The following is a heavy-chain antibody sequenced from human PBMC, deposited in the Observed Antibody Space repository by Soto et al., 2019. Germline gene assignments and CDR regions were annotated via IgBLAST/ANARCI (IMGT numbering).Heavy chain of an antibody. Sequence: GASVKVSCKASGYTFTSYYMHWVRQAPGQGLEWMGIINPSGGSTSYAQKFQGRVTMTRDTSTSTVYMELSSLRSEDMAVYYCARVMVAHYYYYGMDVWGRGTTVTVSS. D-gene: IGHD5-12*01. CDR1: GYTFTSYY. J-gene: IGHJ6*02. CDR2: INPSGGST. V-gene: IGHV1-46*01. CDR3: ARVMVAHYYYYGMDV.